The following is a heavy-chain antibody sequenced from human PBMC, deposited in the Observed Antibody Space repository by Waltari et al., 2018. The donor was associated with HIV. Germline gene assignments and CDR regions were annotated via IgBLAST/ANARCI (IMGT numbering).Heavy chain of an antibody. CDR2: ISSTNRFI. D-gene: IGHD3-3*01. CDR3: ASEDFSGGPHN. CDR1: GFTFTLFT. V-gene: IGHV3-21*02. J-gene: IGHJ4*02. Sequence: EVQLVESGGGLVKHGGPLRFSCVVSGFTFTLFTMKWVRQASGKGLEWVSTISSTNRFIYYASAVKSRFTISRDNAKNSLYLQINDLRAEYTAVYYCASEDFSGGPHNWGQGTLVTVSS.